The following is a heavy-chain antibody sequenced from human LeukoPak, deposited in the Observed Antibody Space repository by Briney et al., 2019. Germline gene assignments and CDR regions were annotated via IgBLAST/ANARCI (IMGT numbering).Heavy chain of an antibody. Sequence: PGESLRLSCAASGFTFSSFAMSWVRQAPGKGLEWVSAISGSGGSTYYAGSVKGRFTISRDESKNTLYLQMNSLRAEDTAVYYCAKCSGGYSGYDDYWGQGTLVTVSS. CDR3: AKCSGGYSGYDDY. V-gene: IGHV3-23*01. CDR1: GFTFSSFA. D-gene: IGHD5-12*01. J-gene: IGHJ4*02. CDR2: ISGSGGST.